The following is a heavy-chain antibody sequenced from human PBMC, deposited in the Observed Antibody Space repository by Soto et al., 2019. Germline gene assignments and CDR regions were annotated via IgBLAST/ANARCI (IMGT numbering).Heavy chain of an antibody. V-gene: IGHV3-23*01. J-gene: IGHJ3*01. D-gene: IGHD1-26*01. CDR1: GFSFTDYP. CDR3: AKRQSGSYYAPFDL. CDR2: ISGSGATT. Sequence: EVQLLESGGGLVQPGGSLRLSCAAAGFSFTDYPMTWVRQAPGKGLEWVSSISGSGATTYYADSVKGRFNISRDNSNNTLYLQMNSLSAEDTAVYYCAKRQSGSYYAPFDLWGQATTVTVSS.